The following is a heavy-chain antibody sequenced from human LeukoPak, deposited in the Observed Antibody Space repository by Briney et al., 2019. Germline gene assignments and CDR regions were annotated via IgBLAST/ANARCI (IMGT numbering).Heavy chain of an antibody. CDR1: GFTVSSNY. CDR3: ARDLGEHFDY. CDR2: IYSGGST. J-gene: IGHJ4*02. Sequence: GGSLRLFCAASGFTVSSNYMSWVRQAPGKGLEWVSVIYSGGSTYYADSVKGRFTISRDNSKNTLYLQMNSLRAEDTAVYYCARDLGEHFDYWGQGTLVTVSS. D-gene: IGHD3-16*01. V-gene: IGHV3-66*02.